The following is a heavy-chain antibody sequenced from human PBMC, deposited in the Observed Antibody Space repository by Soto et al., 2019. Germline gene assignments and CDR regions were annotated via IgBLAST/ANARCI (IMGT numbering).Heavy chain of an antibody. J-gene: IGHJ5*02. CDR2: VYATGTI. CDR1: DCSMSKCY. V-gene: IGHV4-4*07. Sequence: LKLTGSVSDCSMSKCYWSWIRMTAGKGLEWMGRVYATGTIDYNPSLRSRIAMSVDISKKTFSLRLRSVTAADTGVYYCVRDGSKTLRDCFDPWGQGILVTSP. CDR3: VRDGSKTLRDCFDP. D-gene: IGHD4-17*01.